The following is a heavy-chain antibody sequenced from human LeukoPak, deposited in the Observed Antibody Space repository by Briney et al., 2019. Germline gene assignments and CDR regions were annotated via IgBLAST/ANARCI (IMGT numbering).Heavy chain of an antibody. CDR1: GFTFSNYW. Sequence: GGSLRLSCAASGFTFSNYWMSWVRQAPGKGLEWVSYISSSGSTIYYADSVKGRFTISRDNAKDSLYLQMNSLRAEDTAVYYCARRHMATVSNFDYWDQGTLVTVSS. CDR3: ARRHMATVSNFDY. J-gene: IGHJ4*02. CDR2: ISSSGSTI. V-gene: IGHV3-11*01. D-gene: IGHD4-17*01.